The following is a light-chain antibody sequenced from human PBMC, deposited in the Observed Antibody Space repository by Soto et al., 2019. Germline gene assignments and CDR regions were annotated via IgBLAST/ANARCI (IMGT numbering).Light chain of an antibody. Sequence: EIVMTQSPGTLSLSPGERATLSCRASQSVSNNYLACYQQKPGQAPRLLIYGASIRATGIPDRFSGSGSGTDFTLTISRLEPEDFAVYYCQQYGSSGTFGQATKVDIK. CDR1: QSVSNNY. J-gene: IGKJ1*01. V-gene: IGKV3-20*01. CDR3: QQYGSSGT. CDR2: GAS.